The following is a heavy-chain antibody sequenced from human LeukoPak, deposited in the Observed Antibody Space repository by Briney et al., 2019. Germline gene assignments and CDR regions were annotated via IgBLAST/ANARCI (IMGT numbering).Heavy chain of an antibody. Sequence: SQTLSLTCTVSGGSISSGGYCWSWIRQHPGKGLEWIRYIYYSGSTYYSPSLKSRVTISVDTSKNQFSLKLSSVTAADTAVYYCARVKIAKGAFDIWGQGTMVTVSS. CDR3: ARVKIAKGAFDI. J-gene: IGHJ3*02. CDR1: GGSISSGGYC. V-gene: IGHV4-31*03. CDR2: IYYSGST. D-gene: IGHD6-13*01.